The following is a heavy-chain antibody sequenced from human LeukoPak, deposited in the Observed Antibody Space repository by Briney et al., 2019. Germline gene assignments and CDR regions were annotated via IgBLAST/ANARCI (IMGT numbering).Heavy chain of an antibody. CDR3: ARGGKATVVTM. V-gene: IGHV4-4*07. J-gene: IGHJ4*02. CDR1: GGSINSYY. D-gene: IGHD4-23*01. CDR2: IYSSGST. Sequence: SSETLSLTCTVSGGSINSYYWSWIRQPAGKGLEWIGRIYSSGSTNYNPSLKSRVSMSVDTSKNQFPLKLTSVTAADTAVYYCARGGKATVVTMWGQGILVTVSS.